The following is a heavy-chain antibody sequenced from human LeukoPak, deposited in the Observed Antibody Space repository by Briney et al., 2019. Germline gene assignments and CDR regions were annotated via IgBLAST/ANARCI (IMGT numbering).Heavy chain of an antibody. Sequence: GGSLRLSCAASGFTVSSNYMSWVRQAPGKGLEWVSVIYSGGSTYYADSVEGRFTISRDNSKNTLYLQMNSLRAEDTAVYYCARASSSWPYYFDYWGQGTLVTVSS. CDR1: GFTVSSNY. CDR2: IYSGGST. V-gene: IGHV3-66*01. D-gene: IGHD6-13*01. CDR3: ARASSSWPYYFDY. J-gene: IGHJ4*02.